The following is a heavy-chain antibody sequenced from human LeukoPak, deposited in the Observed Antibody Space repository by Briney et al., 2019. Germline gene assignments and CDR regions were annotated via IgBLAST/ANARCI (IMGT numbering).Heavy chain of an antibody. CDR2: MNPHSGNT. CDR3: ARGFGYSYGWYYYYMDV. D-gene: IGHD5-18*01. CDR1: GY. Sequence: ASVKVSCKAAGYVRQATGQGREWMECMNPHSGNTGYAQKFQGRVTMTRNTSISTAYMELSSLRSEDTAVYYCARGFGYSYGWYYYYMDVWGKGTTVTISS. J-gene: IGHJ6*03. V-gene: IGHV1-8*01.